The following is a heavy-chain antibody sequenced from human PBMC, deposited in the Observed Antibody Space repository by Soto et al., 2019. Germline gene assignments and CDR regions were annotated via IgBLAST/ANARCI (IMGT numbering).Heavy chain of an antibody. J-gene: IGHJ4*02. Sequence: GGSLRLSCVGSGFTFSCCGIHWFRQAPGKGLEWVAGISSDGDNEHYAGSVEGRFTVSRDNSENTLYLQMNSLRTEDTAVYYCTRGTEPYFDFWGQGTLVTVSS. V-gene: IGHV3-30-3*01. CDR2: ISSDGDNE. CDR3: TRGTEPYFDF. CDR1: GFTFSCCG.